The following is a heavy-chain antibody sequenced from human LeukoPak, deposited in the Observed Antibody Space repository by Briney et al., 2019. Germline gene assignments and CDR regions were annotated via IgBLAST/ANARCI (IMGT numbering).Heavy chain of an antibody. V-gene: IGHV3-53*01. CDR1: GFTVGSGY. Sequence: GGSLRLSCAASGFTVGSGYMGWVRQAPGKGLEWVSVIYSGGSTYYADSMKGRFTLSRDNSKNTLYLQMNSLRAEDTAVYYCARLSGSYYEADYWGQGTLVTVSS. CDR3: ARLSGSYYEADY. J-gene: IGHJ4*02. CDR2: IYSGGST. D-gene: IGHD1-26*01.